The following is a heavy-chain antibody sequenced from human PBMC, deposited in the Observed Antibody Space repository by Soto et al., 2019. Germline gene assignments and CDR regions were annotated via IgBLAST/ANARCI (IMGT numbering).Heavy chain of an antibody. CDR1: RDTLNSYA. D-gene: IGHD1-1*01. V-gene: IGHV1-69*13. CDR2: IIPILGTT. Sequence: RASVKVSCKDSRDTLNSYALTWVRQAPGQGLEWMGGIIPILGTTKYAQKFQGRVTMTADESTSTAYMELSSLRSEDRAVYFCAAGGRDGYIKWGQGTQVTVSS. CDR3: AAGGRDGYIK. J-gene: IGHJ4*02.